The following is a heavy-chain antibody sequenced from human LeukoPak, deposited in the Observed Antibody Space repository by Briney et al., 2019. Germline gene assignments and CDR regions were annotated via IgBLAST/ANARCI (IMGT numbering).Heavy chain of an antibody. CDR1: GGTFSSYA. V-gene: IGHV1-69*01. CDR2: IIPIFGTA. D-gene: IGHD2-21*01. J-gene: IGHJ3*02. Sequence: GASVKVSCKASGGTFSSYAISWVRQAPGQGLEWMGGIIPIFGTANYAQKFQGRVTITADESTSTAYMELSSLRSEDTAVYYCARGYWTPYCGGDCSHDAFDIWGQGTMVTVSS. CDR3: ARGYWTPYCGGDCSHDAFDI.